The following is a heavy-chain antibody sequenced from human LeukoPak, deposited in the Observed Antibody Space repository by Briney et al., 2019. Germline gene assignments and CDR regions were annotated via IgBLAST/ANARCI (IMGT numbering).Heavy chain of an antibody. J-gene: IGHJ4*02. CDR3: AKDEYYDSSGYYPPLDY. D-gene: IGHD3-22*01. Sequence: GGSLRLSCAASGFTFSSYAMSWARQAPGKGLEWVSAISGSGGSTYYADSVKGRFTISRDNSKNTLYLQMNSLSAGDTAVYYCAKDEYYDSSGYYPPLDYWGQGTLVTVSS. V-gene: IGHV3-23*01. CDR1: GFTFSSYA. CDR2: ISGSGGST.